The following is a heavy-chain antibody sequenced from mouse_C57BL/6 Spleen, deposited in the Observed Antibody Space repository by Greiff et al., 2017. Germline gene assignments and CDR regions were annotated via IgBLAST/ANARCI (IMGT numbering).Heavy chain of an antibody. CDR3: ARGDYYYGSSSFDY. Sequence: LVESGPELVKPGASVKISCKASGYSFTDYNMNWVKQSTGKSLEWIGVINPNSGTTSSNQKFNGKATLTVDQYSSTADMQLNSLTSEDSAVYYCARGDYYYGSSSFDYWGQGTTLTVSS. CDR2: INPNSGTT. V-gene: IGHV1-39*01. CDR1: GYSFTDYN. J-gene: IGHJ2*01. D-gene: IGHD1-1*01.